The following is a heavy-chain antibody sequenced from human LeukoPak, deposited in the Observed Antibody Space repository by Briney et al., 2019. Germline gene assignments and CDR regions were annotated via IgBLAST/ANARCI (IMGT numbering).Heavy chain of an antibody. CDR2: IGPTGSDR. Sequence: GGSLRLSCTASGLTFSTSGFNWVRQAPGKGLEWVASIGPTGSDRYHADSIKGRFTICRDNANNFLYLQMNSLRAEDTAVYYCATETNGRHYDYWGQGTLLTVSS. V-gene: IGHV3-21*06. J-gene: IGHJ4*02. CDR1: GLTFSTSG. D-gene: IGHD1-14*01. CDR3: ATETNGRHYDY.